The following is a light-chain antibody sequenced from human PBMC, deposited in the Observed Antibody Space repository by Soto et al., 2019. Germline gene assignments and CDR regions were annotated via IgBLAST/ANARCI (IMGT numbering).Light chain of an antibody. CDR3: QQYGSSRT. J-gene: IGKJ1*01. V-gene: IGKV3-20*01. Sequence: EIVLTQSPGTLSLSPGERATLSCRASESVSSTDLAWYQQKPGQAPRLIIYGASSRATGVPDRFSGSGSGTDSTLTISILEPEYFALYYCQQYGSSRTFGQGTKVEVK. CDR2: GAS. CDR1: ESVSSTD.